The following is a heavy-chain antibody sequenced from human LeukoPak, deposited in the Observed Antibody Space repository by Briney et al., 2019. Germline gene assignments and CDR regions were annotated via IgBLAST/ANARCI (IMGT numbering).Heavy chain of an antibody. V-gene: IGHV1-2*02. J-gene: IGHJ4*02. D-gene: IGHD5-12*01. CDR2: INPNSGGT. CDR3: ARGDIVATKGRFDY. Sequence: GASVKVSCKPSGYTFTGYYMHWVRQAPGQGLEWMGWINPNSGGTNYAQKFRGRVTMTRDTSISTAYMELSRLRSDDTAVYYCARGDIVATKGRFDYWGQGTLVTVSS. CDR1: GYTFTGYY.